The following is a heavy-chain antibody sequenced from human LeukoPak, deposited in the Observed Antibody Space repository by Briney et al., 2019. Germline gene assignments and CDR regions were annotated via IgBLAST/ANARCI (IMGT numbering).Heavy chain of an antibody. CDR3: ARGPVADPNWIDP. D-gene: IGHD6-19*01. CDR2: IYHSGST. V-gene: IGHV4-38-2*02. Sequence: SEALSLTCTVSGYSISSGYYWGWIRQPPVKGLEWIGSIYHSGSTNYNPSLKSRVTISGDTSKNQFSLKLSSVTAADTAVYYCARGPVADPNWIDPWGQGTLVTVSS. J-gene: IGHJ5*02. CDR1: GYSISSGYY.